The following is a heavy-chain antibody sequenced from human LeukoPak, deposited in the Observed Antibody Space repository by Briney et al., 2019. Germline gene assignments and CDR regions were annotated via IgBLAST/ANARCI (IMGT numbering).Heavy chain of an antibody. CDR2: IYYSGST. D-gene: IGHD3-3*01. CDR3: ARCGVADLLFDY. Sequence: PSETLSLTCTVSGGSISSGGYYWSWIRQHPGKGLEWIGYIYYSGSTYYNPSLKSRVTMSVDTSKNQFSLKLSSVTAADTAVYYCARCGVADLLFDYWGQGTLVTVSS. J-gene: IGHJ4*02. CDR1: GGSISSGGYY. V-gene: IGHV4-31*03.